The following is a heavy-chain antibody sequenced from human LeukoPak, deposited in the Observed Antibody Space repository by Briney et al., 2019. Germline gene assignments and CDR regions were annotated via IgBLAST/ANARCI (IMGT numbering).Heavy chain of an antibody. D-gene: IGHD5-12*01. CDR2: IHSGGTT. Sequence: GGSLRLSCAASGFTVSNNYMSCVHQAPGKGLEWVSVIHSGGTTNYADSAQGRFTISRDNSKTTVYLHMNSLRAEDTAVYYCARDSDSGYGPFASWGQGTLVTVSS. V-gene: IGHV3-53*01. CDR1: GFTVSNNY. J-gene: IGHJ4*02. CDR3: ARDSDSGYGPFAS.